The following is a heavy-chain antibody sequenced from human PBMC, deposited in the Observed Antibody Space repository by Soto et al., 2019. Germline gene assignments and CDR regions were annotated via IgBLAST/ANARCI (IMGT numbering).Heavy chain of an antibody. V-gene: IGHV4-31*03. CDR1: GGSIISGTYY. CDR3: ATDTRFCGGHCYSGGYYYYGMDV. D-gene: IGHD2-21*02. J-gene: IGHJ6*02. CDR2: IYYSGST. Sequence: SETLPLTCTVSGGSIISGTYYGSWIPQHPGKGLEQLRYIYYSGSTYYNPSLKSRVTISVDTSKNQFSLKLSSVTAADTAAYYCATDTRFCGGHCYSGGYYYYGMDVWGQGTTVTVSS.